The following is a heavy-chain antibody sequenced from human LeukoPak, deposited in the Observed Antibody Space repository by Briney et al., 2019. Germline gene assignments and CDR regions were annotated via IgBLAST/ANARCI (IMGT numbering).Heavy chain of an antibody. CDR3: TRGSGSGSFLIDY. Sequence: PGGSLRLSCAASGFTFSAYAIHRVRQPPGKCLEWVSFTSSDATTEHFADSAKGRFTMSRDNSKNTVYLQMTTLRDEDTAVYYCTRGSGSGSFLIDYWGRGTLVTVSS. CDR1: GFTFSAYA. D-gene: IGHD3-10*01. CDR2: TSSDATTE. J-gene: IGHJ4*02. V-gene: IGHV3-30-3*01.